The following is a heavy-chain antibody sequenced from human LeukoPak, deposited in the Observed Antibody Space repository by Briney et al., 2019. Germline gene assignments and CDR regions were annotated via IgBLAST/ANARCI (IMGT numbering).Heavy chain of an antibody. CDR1: GYIFTSYG. Sequence: ASVKVSCKASGYIFTSYGITWVRQAPGQGLEWMGWISTYNGDTNYAQNLQGRVTMTADTSTSTAYMDLRSLRSDDTAVYYCARGLWFGDENPPYFDYWGQGTLVTVSS. V-gene: IGHV1-18*01. J-gene: IGHJ4*02. D-gene: IGHD3-10*01. CDR2: ISTYNGDT. CDR3: ARGLWFGDENPPYFDY.